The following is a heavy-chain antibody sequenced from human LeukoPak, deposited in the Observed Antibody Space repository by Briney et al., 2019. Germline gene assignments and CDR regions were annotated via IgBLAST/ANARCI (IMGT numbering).Heavy chain of an antibody. V-gene: IGHV1-69*05. CDR1: GGTFSSHA. Sequence: SVKVSCKASGGTFSSHAISWVRQAPGQGLEWMGRIIPIFGTANYAQKFQGRVTITTDESTGTAYMELSSLRSEDTAVYYCARDVDCSSTSCYHYYYYMDVWGKGTTVTVSS. CDR3: ARDVDCSSTSCYHYYYYMDV. CDR2: IIPIFGTA. J-gene: IGHJ6*03. D-gene: IGHD2-2*01.